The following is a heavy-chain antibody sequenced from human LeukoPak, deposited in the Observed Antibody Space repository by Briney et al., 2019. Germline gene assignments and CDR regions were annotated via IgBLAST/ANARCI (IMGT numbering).Heavy chain of an antibody. CDR2: IRNEANRYTT. CDR3: VRGTNALDY. J-gene: IGHJ4*02. V-gene: IGHV3-72*01. CDR1: GFTFSDHY. Sequence: GGSLRLSCAASGFTFSDHYMDWVRQAPGKGLEWVGRIRNEANRYTTEYAASVQGRFTISRDDSKNSPYMQMNSLKTEDTAVYYCVRGTNALDYWGQGTLVTVSS. D-gene: IGHD2-8*01.